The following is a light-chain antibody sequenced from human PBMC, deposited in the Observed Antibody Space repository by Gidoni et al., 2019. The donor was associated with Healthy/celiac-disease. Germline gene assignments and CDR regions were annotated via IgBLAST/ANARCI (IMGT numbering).Light chain of an antibody. V-gene: IGKV2-28*01. CDR3: MQAIQTPRT. J-gene: IGKJ3*01. CDR1: QSLLHSNGYNY. CDR2: LGS. Sequence: DIVMTQSPLSLPVTPGEPASISCRSSQSLLHSNGYNYLDWYLQKPGQSPQLLIYLGSNRASGVPDRFSGSGSGTDCTLKISRVEAEDVGVYYCMQAIQTPRTFGPGTKVDIK.